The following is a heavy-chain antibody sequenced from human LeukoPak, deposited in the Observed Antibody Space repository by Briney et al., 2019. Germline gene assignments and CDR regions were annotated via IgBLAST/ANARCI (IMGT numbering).Heavy chain of an antibody. D-gene: IGHD6-19*01. CDR3: ARDPSPYSSGWYVGGCYYFDY. CDR1: GGSISTRSFY. J-gene: IGHJ4*02. Sequence: PSDTLSLTCTVSGGSISTRSFYWGWIRQPPGKGLEWIGTIYYTGTAYYNPSLKSRVTISVDTSKNQFSLKLSSVTAADAAVYYCARDPSPYSSGWYVGGCYYFDYWGLGTPVTVSS. V-gene: IGHV4-39*07. CDR2: IYYTGTA.